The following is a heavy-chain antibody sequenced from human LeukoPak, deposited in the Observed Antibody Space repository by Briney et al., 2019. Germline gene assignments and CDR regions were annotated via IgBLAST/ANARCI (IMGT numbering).Heavy chain of an antibody. Sequence: SVKVSCKASGYTFTGYYMHWVRQAPGQGLEWMGWINPNSGGTNYAQKFQGRVTMTRDTSISTAYMELSRLRSDDTAVYYCARSYDSSGYYHEGFFDYWGQGTLVTVSS. CDR2: INPNSGGT. V-gene: IGHV1-2*02. CDR3: ARSYDSSGYYHEGFFDY. J-gene: IGHJ4*02. D-gene: IGHD3-22*01. CDR1: GYTFTGYY.